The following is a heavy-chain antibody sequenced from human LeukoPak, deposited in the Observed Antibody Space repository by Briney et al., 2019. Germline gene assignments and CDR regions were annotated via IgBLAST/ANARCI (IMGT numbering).Heavy chain of an antibody. CDR1: GGSVSRGGYY. CDR3: ARDPVGSNWFDP. D-gene: IGHD3-10*01. J-gene: IGHJ5*02. Sequence: PSETLSLTCTVSGGSVSRGGYYWSWIRQHPGKGLEWIGCTSYSGGTYYNPSLMSRITMSVDRSQNKFSLKMRDVTAADTAVYYCARDPVGSNWFDPWGQGTLVTVSS. V-gene: IGHV4-31*03. CDR2: TSYSGGT.